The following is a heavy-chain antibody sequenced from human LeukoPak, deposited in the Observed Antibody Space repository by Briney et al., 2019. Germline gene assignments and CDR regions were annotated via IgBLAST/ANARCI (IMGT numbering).Heavy chain of an antibody. CDR3: ARERDVLLWFGELFSWFDP. J-gene: IGHJ5*02. Sequence: WETLSLTCTVSGGSISSYYWSWIRQPAGKGLDWIGRIYTSGSTNYNPSLKSRVTMSVDTSKNQFSLKLSSVTAADTAVYYCARERDVLLWFGELFSWFDPWGQGTLVTVSS. CDR2: IYTSGST. D-gene: IGHD3-10*01. V-gene: IGHV4-4*07. CDR1: GGSISSYY.